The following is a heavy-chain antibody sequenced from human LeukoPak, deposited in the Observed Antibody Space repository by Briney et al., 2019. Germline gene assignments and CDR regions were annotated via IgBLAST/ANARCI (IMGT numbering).Heavy chain of an antibody. CDR1: GFTFSNYW. J-gene: IGHJ4*02. Sequence: GGSLRLSCAASGFTFSNYWMHWVRQAPGKGLVWVSRVNSDGSSKNYADSVKGRFTIFRDNAKNTLFLQMDSLRAEDTAVYYCVRGTIAAAGIDYWGQGTLVTVSS. CDR2: VNSDGSSK. CDR3: VRGTIAAAGIDY. D-gene: IGHD6-13*01. V-gene: IGHV3-74*01.